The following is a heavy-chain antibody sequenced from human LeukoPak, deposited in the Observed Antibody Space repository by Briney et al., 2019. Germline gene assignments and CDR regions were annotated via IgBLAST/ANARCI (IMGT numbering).Heavy chain of an antibody. Sequence: GGSLRLSCAASGFTFSSYGMHWVRQAPGKGLEWVAFIRYDGSNKYYADSVKGRFTISRDNSKNTLYLQMDSLRAEDTAVYYCAKDGVRGSSWGYYYYMDVWGKGTTVTISS. J-gene: IGHJ6*03. CDR3: AKDGVRGSSWGYYYYMDV. V-gene: IGHV3-30*02. CDR1: GFTFSSYG. D-gene: IGHD6-13*01. CDR2: IRYDGSNK.